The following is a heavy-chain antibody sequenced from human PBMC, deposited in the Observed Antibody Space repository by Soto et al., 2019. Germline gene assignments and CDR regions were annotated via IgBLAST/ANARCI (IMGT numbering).Heavy chain of an antibody. J-gene: IGHJ4*02. V-gene: IGHV3-23*01. CDR2: ISGSGGGT. CDR3: AAEAYCNGGTCYIGC. CDR1: GFTFSTHG. Sequence: EVQVLDSGGGLVQPGGSLRLSCAASGFTFSTHGMNWVRQAPGKGLEWVSGISGSGGGTYYADSVKGRFTISRDNSKSTLYLQMNGLRVEDTAVYYCAAEAYCNGGTCYIGCGGQGSLVTVSS. D-gene: IGHD2-15*01.